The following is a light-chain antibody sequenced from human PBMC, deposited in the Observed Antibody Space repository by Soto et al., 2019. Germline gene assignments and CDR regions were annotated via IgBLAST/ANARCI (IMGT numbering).Light chain of an antibody. Sequence: DIVLTQSPGTLCMSPAETPILSCTSSQRVSSSYLGWYQETPGQAPRLLIYGASSRATGIPDRFSGSGSGTDFTLTISRLEPEDFAVYCCQQYGSSPRTFGQGTKV. CDR3: QQYGSSPRT. CDR2: GAS. J-gene: IGKJ1*01. V-gene: IGKV3-20*01. CDR1: QRVSSSY.